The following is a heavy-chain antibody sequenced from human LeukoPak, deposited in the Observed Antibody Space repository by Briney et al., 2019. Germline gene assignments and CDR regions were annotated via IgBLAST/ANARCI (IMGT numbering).Heavy chain of an antibody. CDR3: ARDTPGSLEWLVGDNWFDP. J-gene: IGHJ5*02. V-gene: IGHV4-59*01. CDR2: IYYSGST. Sequence: SETLSLTCTVSGGSISSYYWSWIRQPPGKGLEWIGYIYYSGSTNYNPSLKSRVTISVDTSKNQFSLKLSSVTAADTAVYYCARDTPGSLEWLVGDNWFDPWGQGTLVTVPS. CDR1: GGSISSYY. D-gene: IGHD3-3*01.